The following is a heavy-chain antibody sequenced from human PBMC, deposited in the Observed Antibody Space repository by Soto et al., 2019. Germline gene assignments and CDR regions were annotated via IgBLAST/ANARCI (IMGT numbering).Heavy chain of an antibody. CDR3: ARGGKYCATGGCSLYGMDG. CDR1: GYTFNSYG. V-gene: IGHV1-18*01. J-gene: IGHJ6*02. D-gene: IGHD2-8*01. Sequence: QVQLVQSGAEVKKPGASVKVSCKASGYTFNSYGTSWVRQAPGHGLEWMGWISDYNGNTNYEQKFQGRVTMTTATATSTDYIELRSLRSSDTAVYCCARGGKYCATGGCSLYGMDGWGQGTTVTVSS. CDR2: ISDYNGNT.